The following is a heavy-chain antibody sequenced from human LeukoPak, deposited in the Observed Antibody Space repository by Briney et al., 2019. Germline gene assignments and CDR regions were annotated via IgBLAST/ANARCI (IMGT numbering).Heavy chain of an antibody. J-gene: IGHJ6*02. D-gene: IGHD3-22*01. CDR2: IYYSGST. CDR1: GGSIGSYY. Sequence: SETLSLTCTVSGGSIGSYYWSWIRQPPGKGLEWIGYIYYSGSTNYNPSLTSRVTISVDTSKNQFSLKLSSVTAADTAVYYCARDRSGYDSSGYYYYYYGMDVWGQGTTVTVSS. CDR3: ARDRSGYDSSGYYYYYYGMDV. V-gene: IGHV4-59*01.